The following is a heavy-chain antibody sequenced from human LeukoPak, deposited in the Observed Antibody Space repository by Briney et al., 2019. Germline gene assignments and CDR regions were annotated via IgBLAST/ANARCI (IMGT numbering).Heavy chain of an antibody. J-gene: IGHJ3*02. CDR3: ARRDGYGAYDI. V-gene: IGHV5-51*01. Sequence: GESLKISCQGSGYSLTTYWIGWVRQMPGKGLEWMGIIYPGDSDTRYSPSFQGQVTISADKSISTAYLQWNSLKASDTAMYYCARRDGYGAYDIWGQGTMVTVSS. D-gene: IGHD5-24*01. CDR1: GYSLTTYW. CDR2: IYPGDSDT.